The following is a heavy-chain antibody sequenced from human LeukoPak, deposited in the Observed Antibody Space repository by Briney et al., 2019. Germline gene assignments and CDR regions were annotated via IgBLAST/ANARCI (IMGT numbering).Heavy chain of an antibody. CDR1: GFTFSNYW. D-gene: IGHD3-16*01. Sequence: TGGSLRLSCAASGFTFSNYWMHWVRQAPGEGLEWVSRINEYGTTITYADSVKGRFTISRENARNTLFLQMNSLTPEDTAVYYCVRDLILVWTPGDDFDHWGQGTLVTVSS. CDR2: INEYGTTI. CDR3: VRDLILVWTPGDDFDH. J-gene: IGHJ4*02. V-gene: IGHV3-74*01.